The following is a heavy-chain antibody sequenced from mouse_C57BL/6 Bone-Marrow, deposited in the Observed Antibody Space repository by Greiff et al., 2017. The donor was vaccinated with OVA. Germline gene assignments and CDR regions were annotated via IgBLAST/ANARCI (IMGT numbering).Heavy chain of an antibody. CDR3: ARQADYYGSSYGYFDV. CDR1: EYEFPSHD. CDR2: INSDGGST. Sequence: EVKLVESGGGLVQPGESLKLSCESNEYEFPSHDMSWVRKTPEKRLELVAAINSDGGSTYYPDTMERRFLISRDNTKKTLYLQISRLRAEDTALYYCARQADYYGSSYGYFDVWGTGTTVTVSS. D-gene: IGHD1-1*01. V-gene: IGHV5-2*01. J-gene: IGHJ1*03.